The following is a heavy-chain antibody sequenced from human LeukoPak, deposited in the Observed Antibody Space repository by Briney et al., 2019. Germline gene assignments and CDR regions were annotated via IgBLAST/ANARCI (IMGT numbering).Heavy chain of an antibody. CDR2: ISGSGGST. D-gene: IGHD2-2*01. CDR3: AKSMLTAAVNYYYYYGMDV. CDR1: GYTFTSYG. Sequence: ASVKVSCKASGYTFTSYGISWVRQAPGKGLEWVSAISGSGGSTYYADSVKGRFTISRDNSKNTLYLQMNSLRAEDTAVYYCAKSMLTAAVNYYYYYGMDVWGQGTTVTVSS. J-gene: IGHJ6*02. V-gene: IGHV3-23*01.